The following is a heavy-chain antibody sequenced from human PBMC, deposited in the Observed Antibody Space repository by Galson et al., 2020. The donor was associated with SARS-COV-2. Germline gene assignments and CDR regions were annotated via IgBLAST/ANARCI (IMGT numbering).Heavy chain of an antibody. V-gene: IGHV2-70*11. CDR3: ERMSPLSAFDD. CDR1: GLSLTTSGMD. Sequence: ESGPTLVKPTQTLTLTYTFCGLSLTTSGMDVSWIRQPPGKALEWLARIDRDDEKYYSTSMKTKHTISKDTSKNQMVLTMTTMDPVDTATYYCERMSPLSAFDDWGQGTLVTVSS. CDR2: IDRDDEK. J-gene: IGHJ4*02.